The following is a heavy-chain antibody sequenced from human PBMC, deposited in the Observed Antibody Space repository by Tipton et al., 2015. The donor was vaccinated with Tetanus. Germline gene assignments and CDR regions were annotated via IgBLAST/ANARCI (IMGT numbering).Heavy chain of an antibody. CDR3: ARAHCTDGVCNFDF. J-gene: IGHJ4*02. Sequence: EVQLVQSGGEVKKPGESLKISCKGSGYIFNNYWIGWVRQKPGKGLEWMGIIYPGDSDTRYSPSFQGQVTISVDRSINTAYLQWSSLKASDTSMFSCARAHCTDGVCNFDFWGQGALVPVAS. D-gene: IGHD2-8*01. CDR2: IYPGDSDT. V-gene: IGHV5-51*01. CDR1: GYIFNNYW.